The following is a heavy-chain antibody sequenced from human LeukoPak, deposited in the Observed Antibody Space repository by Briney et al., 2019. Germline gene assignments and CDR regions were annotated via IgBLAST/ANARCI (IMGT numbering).Heavy chain of an antibody. CDR1: AYTFTGYY. CDR2: INLNSGGT. V-gene: IGHV1-2*02. J-gene: IGHJ6*02. CDR3: ASSPETDRSRLYYYYYYGLDV. D-gene: IGHD1-1*01. Sequence: GASVKVSCKASAYTFTGYYMHWVRQAPGQGLEWMGWINLNSGGTNYAQMLQGRVTMTRDTSISTAYMELNFLTSDDTAVYYCASSPETDRSRLYYYYYYGLDVWGQGTTVTVSS.